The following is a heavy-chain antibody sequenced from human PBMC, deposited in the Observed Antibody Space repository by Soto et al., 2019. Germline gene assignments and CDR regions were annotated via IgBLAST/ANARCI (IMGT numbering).Heavy chain of an antibody. Sequence: GESLKISCKGSGYNFAGYWIAWVRQMPGKGLELMGIIYPSASDTRYRPSFQGQVTNSADKSISSAYLQWSSLRASDTAMYYCARGGVSTRTFDYWGQGTPVTVSS. CDR1: GYNFAGYW. V-gene: IGHV5-51*03. J-gene: IGHJ4*02. CDR3: ARGGVSTRTFDY. D-gene: IGHD3-3*01. CDR2: IYPSASDT.